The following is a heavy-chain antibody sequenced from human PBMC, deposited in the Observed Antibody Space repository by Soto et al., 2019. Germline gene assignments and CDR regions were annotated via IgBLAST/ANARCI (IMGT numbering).Heavy chain of an antibody. CDR1: GFNFGSYV. V-gene: IGHV3-21*01. CDR3: ARVANIKVGCIKNYYFDS. D-gene: IGHD1-26*01. J-gene: IGHJ4*02. CDR2: ISAVSTYI. Sequence: PGGSLRLSCVASGFNFGSYVMYWVRQAPGKRLEWVSSISAVSTYIYYGDSVKGRFTISRDNAKNSMFLQMDSLTVEDTAVYYCARVANIKVGCIKNYYFDSWGQGIQVPVSP.